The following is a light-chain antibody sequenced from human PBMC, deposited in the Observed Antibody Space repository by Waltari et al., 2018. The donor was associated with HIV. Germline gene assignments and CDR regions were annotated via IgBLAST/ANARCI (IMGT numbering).Light chain of an antibody. J-gene: IGLJ2*01. CDR1: ATDVGAFDY. CDR2: DVI. CDR3: CSYAVNRTWI. Sequence: SALTQPRSVSGSPGQSVTISCNGTATDVGAFDYVSWYQQYPDNAPSLILYDVINRPSGVPDRFSGSESGSAASLTISLLQTEDEAEYFCCSYAVNRTWIFGGGTTLTVL. V-gene: IGLV2-11*01.